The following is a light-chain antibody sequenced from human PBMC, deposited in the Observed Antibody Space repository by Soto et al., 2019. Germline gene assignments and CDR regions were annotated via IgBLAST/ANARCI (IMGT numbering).Light chain of an antibody. CDR2: AAS. V-gene: IGKV1-12*01. J-gene: IGKJ5*01. Sequence: DIQMPQSQYSVSASVGDRVTITCLASHGISTNLSWYQQKPGKAPKLLIYAASSLQTGVPPRFSGSGSGTDFTLTISSLQPEDFAIYYCQQANRVPLRFGQGARPEIK. CDR3: QQANRVPLR. CDR1: HGISTN.